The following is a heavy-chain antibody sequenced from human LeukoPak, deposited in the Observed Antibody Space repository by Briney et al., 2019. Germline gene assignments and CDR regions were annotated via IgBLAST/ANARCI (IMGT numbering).Heavy chain of an antibody. CDR3: ARACTEGYCSGGSLDY. D-gene: IGHD2-15*01. V-gene: IGHV1-69*05. CDR2: IIPIFGTA. Sequence: ASVKVSRKASGGTFSSYAISWVRQAPGQGLEWMGGIIPIFGTANYAQKFQGRVTITTDESTITAYMELSSLRSEDTGVYYCARACTEGYCSGGSLDYWGQGTLVTVSS. J-gene: IGHJ4*02. CDR1: GGTFSSYA.